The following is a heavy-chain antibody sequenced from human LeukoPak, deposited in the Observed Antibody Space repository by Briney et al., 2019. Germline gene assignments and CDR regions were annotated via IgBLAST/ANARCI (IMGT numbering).Heavy chain of an antibody. J-gene: IGHJ4*02. Sequence: SETLSLTCAVYGGSFSGYYWSWLRQPPGKGLEWIGEINHSGSTNYNPSLKSRVTISVDTSKNQFSLKLSSVTAADTAVYYCARGWSSELWLAYFDYWGQGTLVTVSS. V-gene: IGHV4-34*01. CDR3: ARGWSSELWLAYFDY. D-gene: IGHD5-18*01. CDR2: INHSGST. CDR1: GGSFSGYY.